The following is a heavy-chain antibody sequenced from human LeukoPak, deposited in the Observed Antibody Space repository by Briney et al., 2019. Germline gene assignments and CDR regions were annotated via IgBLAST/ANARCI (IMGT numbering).Heavy chain of an antibody. CDR3: ARDRRYSSGWYFGSFDP. CDR2: IKQDGSEK. V-gene: IGHV3-7*03. Sequence: GGSLRLSCVASGFTFSNYWMAWVRQAPGKGLQWVANIKQDGSEKYHVESVRGRFTISRDNSKNTLYLQMNSLRAEDTAVYYCARDRRYSSGWYFGSFDPWGQGTLVTVSS. J-gene: IGHJ5*02. CDR1: GFTFSNYW. D-gene: IGHD6-19*01.